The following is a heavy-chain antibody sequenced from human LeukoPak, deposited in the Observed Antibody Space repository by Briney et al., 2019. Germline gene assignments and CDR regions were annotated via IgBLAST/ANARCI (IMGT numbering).Heavy chain of an antibody. D-gene: IGHD3-10*01. CDR3: ARRGVTLI. CDR2: IYYSGST. Sequence: SETLSLTCTVSGGSISSSSYYWGWIRQPPGKGLEWIGSIYYSGSTYYNPSLKSRVTISVDTSKNQFSLKLSSVTAADTAVYYCARRGVTLIWGQGTPVTVSS. CDR1: GGSISSSSYY. J-gene: IGHJ4*02. V-gene: IGHV4-39*01.